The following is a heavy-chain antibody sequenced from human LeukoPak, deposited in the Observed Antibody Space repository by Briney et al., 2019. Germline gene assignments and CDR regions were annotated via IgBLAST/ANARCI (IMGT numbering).Heavy chain of an antibody. Sequence: ASVKVSCKASGYTFGTYGISWVRQAPGQGPEWMGRISDNNGNRKYAQRLQGRVTMTTETSTSTAYLEVRNLRSDDTAVYYCARMRDITAADFIHYMDVWGEGTTVTVSS. CDR1: GYTFGTYG. CDR3: ARMRDITAADFIHYMDV. J-gene: IGHJ6*03. CDR2: ISDNNGNR. V-gene: IGHV1-18*01. D-gene: IGHD5-12*01.